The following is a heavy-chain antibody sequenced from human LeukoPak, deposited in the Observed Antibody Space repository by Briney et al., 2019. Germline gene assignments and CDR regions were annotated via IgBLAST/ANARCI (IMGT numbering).Heavy chain of an antibody. J-gene: IGHJ4*02. D-gene: IGHD4-17*01. V-gene: IGHV4-39*01. CDR2: IYYSGNT. Sequence: NASETLSLTCTVSGGPISRSNFFWGWIRQPPGKGLEWIGSIYYSGNTYYNPSRKSRLTIAVDTARNQVPLKMSSVTAADTAVYYCATVGDNGGYYPFDYWGQGTLVTVAS. CDR1: GGPISRSNFF. CDR3: ATVGDNGGYYPFDY.